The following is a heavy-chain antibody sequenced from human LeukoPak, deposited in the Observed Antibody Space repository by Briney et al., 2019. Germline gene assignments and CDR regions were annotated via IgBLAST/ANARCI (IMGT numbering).Heavy chain of an antibody. J-gene: IGHJ4*02. CDR1: GGSISSGDYY. V-gene: IGHV4-30-4*01. D-gene: IGHD3-22*01. CDR2: IYYTGSA. CDR3: ARHNYDGRGYLRYLFDY. Sequence: SETLSLTCTVSGGSISSGDYYWDWVRQPPGKGPEWIGYIYYTGSAYYNPSLKGRVTMSVDTSKNQFSLKLTSVTAADTAVYYCARHNYDGRGYLRYLFDYWGQGTLVTVSS.